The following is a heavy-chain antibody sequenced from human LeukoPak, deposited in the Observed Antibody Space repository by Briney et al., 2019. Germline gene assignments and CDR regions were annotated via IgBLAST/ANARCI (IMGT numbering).Heavy chain of an antibody. Sequence: GGSLRLSCAASGFTFSTHAMHWVRQAPGKGLEWEAVIWFDGSNKYYADSVKGRFAISRDNSKNTLYLQMNSLSAEDTAMYYCAKDPELSSSHCDFWGQGTLVTVSS. CDR1: GFTFSTHA. CDR3: AKDPELSSSHCDF. V-gene: IGHV3-33*06. J-gene: IGHJ4*02. D-gene: IGHD6-6*01. CDR2: IWFDGSNK.